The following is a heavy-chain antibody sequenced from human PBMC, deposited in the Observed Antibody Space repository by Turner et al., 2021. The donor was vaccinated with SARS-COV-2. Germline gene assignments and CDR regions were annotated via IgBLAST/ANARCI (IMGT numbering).Heavy chain of an antibody. J-gene: IGHJ6*02. CDR3: ARADYGGNNYYYGMDV. CDR1: GFTFSSYS. Sequence: EVQLVESGGGLVKPGGSLRLSCAASGFTFSSYSMNWVRQAPGKGLEWVSSISSSSSTIYYADSVKGRFTISRDNAKNSLYLQMNSLRDEDTAVYYCARADYGGNNYYYGMDVWGQGTTVTVSS. D-gene: IGHD4-17*01. V-gene: IGHV3-21*01. CDR2: ISSSSSTI.